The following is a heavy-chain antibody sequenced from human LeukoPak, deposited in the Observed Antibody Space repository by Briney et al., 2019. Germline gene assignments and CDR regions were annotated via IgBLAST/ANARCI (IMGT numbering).Heavy chain of an antibody. D-gene: IGHD4-17*01. CDR3: AATVTVTAGGTYFGMDV. Sequence: PGGSLRLSCAASGFTFATSAVQWVRQARGQRLEWIGWIVVGSGHTNYAQKFQERVTITRDMSTSTAYMELSSLRSEDTAVYYCAATVTVTAGGTYFGMDVWGQGTTVTVSS. V-gene: IGHV1-58*01. J-gene: IGHJ6*02. CDR2: IVVGSGHT. CDR1: GFTFATSA.